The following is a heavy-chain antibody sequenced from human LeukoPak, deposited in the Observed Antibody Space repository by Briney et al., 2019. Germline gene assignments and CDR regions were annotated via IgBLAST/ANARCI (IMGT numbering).Heavy chain of an antibody. V-gene: IGHV1-2*02. CDR1: GYTFTGYY. CDR2: INPNSGGT. J-gene: IGHJ4*02. Sequence: GASVKVSCKASGYTFTGYYMHWVRQAPGQGLEWMGWINPNSGGTNYAQKFQGRVTMTRDTSASTAYMELSSLRSEDMAVYYCARSYSSGYYFFDYWGQGTLVTVSS. D-gene: IGHD3-22*01. CDR3: ARSYSSGYYFFDY.